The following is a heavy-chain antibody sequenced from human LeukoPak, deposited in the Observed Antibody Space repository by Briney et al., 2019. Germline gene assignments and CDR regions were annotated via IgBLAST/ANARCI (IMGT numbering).Heavy chain of an antibody. CDR2: ISYDGSNK. CDR1: GFTFSSYA. J-gene: IGHJ5*02. Sequence: GRSLRLSCAASGFTFSSYAMHWVRQAPGKGLEWVAVISYDGSNKYYADSVKGRFTISRDNSKNTLYLQMNSLRTEDTAIYYCAKDYEPLVGVHRWGDWFDPWGQGTLVTVSS. D-gene: IGHD1-26*01. V-gene: IGHV3-30*04. CDR3: AKDYEPLVGVHRWGDWFDP.